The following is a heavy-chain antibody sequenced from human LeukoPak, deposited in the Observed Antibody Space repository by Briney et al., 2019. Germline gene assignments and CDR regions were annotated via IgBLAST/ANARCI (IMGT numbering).Heavy chain of an antibody. CDR3: SKHKPAYDILTGYYPIDS. Sequence: GGSLRLSCEASGLTFIRNGMHWVRQAPGKGLEWVAFLRYDGSNQYYADSVQGRFTISRDNSKNTLYLQMYSLRAEDTAVYFCSKHKPAYDILTGYYPIDSWGQGTLVTVSS. J-gene: IGHJ4*02. CDR1: GLTFIRNG. CDR2: LRYDGSNQ. D-gene: IGHD3-9*01. V-gene: IGHV3-30*02.